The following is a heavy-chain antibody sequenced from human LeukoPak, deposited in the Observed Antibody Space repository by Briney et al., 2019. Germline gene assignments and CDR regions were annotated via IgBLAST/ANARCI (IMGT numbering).Heavy chain of an antibody. CDR2: ISSNGSTI. CDR3: ARASSSWYGNDAFDI. J-gene: IGHJ3*02. V-gene: IGHV3-11*01. Sequence: GGSLRLSCAASGFTFSDYYMSWIRQAPGKGLEWVSYISSNGSTIYYADSVKGRFTISRDNAKNSLYLQMNSLRAEDTAVYYCARASSSWYGNDAFDIWGQGTMVTVSS. D-gene: IGHD6-13*01. CDR1: GFTFSDYY.